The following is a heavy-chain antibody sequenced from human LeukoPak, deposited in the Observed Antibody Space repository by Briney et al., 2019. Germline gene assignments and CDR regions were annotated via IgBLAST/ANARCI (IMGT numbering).Heavy chain of an antibody. CDR3: ARGAGNDGIYYYYYMDV. J-gene: IGHJ6*03. D-gene: IGHD1-1*01. CDR1: GYTFTGYY. Sequence: GASVKVSCKASGYTFTGYYMHWVRQAPGQGLEWMGWINPNSGGTNYAQKFQGRVTMTRDTSISTAYMELSRLRSDDTAVYYCARGAGNDGIYYYYYMDVWGKGTTVTVSS. V-gene: IGHV1-2*02. CDR2: INPNSGGT.